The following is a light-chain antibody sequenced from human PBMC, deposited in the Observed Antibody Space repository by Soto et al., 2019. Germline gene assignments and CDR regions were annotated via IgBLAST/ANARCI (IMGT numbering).Light chain of an antibody. CDR1: ESLLYSSTNKNY. Sequence: DIVMTQSPDSLAVSLGERATINCKASESLLYSSTNKNYLAWYQQKPGLPPELLIYWASTRESGVPDRFSGSGSGTDFTLTISCLQAEDVAVYYCQQYYHVPRSFGSGAKLEIK. CDR2: WAS. V-gene: IGKV4-1*01. CDR3: QQYYHVPRS. J-gene: IGKJ2*01.